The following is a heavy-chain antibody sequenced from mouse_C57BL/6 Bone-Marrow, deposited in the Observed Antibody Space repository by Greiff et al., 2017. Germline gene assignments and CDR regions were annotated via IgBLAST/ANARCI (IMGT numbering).Heavy chain of an antibody. CDR3: ATYQGY. CDR1: GYTFTSYW. V-gene: IGHV1-59*01. Sequence: QVQLQQSGAELVRPGTSVKLSCKASGYTFTSYWMHWVKQRPGQGLEWIGVIDPSDSYTNYNQKFKGKATLTVDTSSSTAYMQLSSLTSEDSAVYYCATYQGYWGQGTLVTVSA. CDR2: IDPSDSYT. J-gene: IGHJ3*01. D-gene: IGHD3-2*02.